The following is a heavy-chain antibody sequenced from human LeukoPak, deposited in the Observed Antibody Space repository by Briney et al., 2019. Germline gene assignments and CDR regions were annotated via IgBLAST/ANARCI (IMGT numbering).Heavy chain of an antibody. CDR2: IYYSGST. Sequence: SETLSLTCTVSGGSIRSGDYYWSWIRQPPGKGLEWIGYIYYSGSTYYNPSLKSRVTISVDTSKNQFPLKLSSVTAADTAVYYCARVLGGSPFFDYWGQGTLVTVSS. CDR1: GGSIRSGDYY. V-gene: IGHV4-30-4*01. CDR3: ARVLGGSPFFDY. J-gene: IGHJ4*02. D-gene: IGHD3-10*01.